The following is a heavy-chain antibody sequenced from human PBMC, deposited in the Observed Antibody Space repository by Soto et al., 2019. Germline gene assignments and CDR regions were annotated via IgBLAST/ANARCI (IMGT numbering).Heavy chain of an antibody. CDR1: GGSVRGYY. D-gene: IGHD6-13*01. Sequence: SETLSLSCAVYGGSVRGYYGSWIRQPPGKGLEWIGEINHSGSTNYNPSLKSRVTISVDTSKNQFSLKLSSVTAADTAVYYCARERADGAAKNFDYWGQGTLVTVSS. CDR2: INHSGST. J-gene: IGHJ4*02. V-gene: IGHV4-34*01. CDR3: ARERADGAAKNFDY.